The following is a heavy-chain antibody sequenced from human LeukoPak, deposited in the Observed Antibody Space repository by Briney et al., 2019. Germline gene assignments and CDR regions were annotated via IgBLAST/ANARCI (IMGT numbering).Heavy chain of an antibody. D-gene: IGHD3-9*01. CDR2: IWYDGSNK. J-gene: IGHJ4*02. CDR1: GFTFSSYG. CDR3: AKAEGYDILTGLDY. V-gene: IGHV3-33*06. Sequence: GGSLRLSCAASGFTFSSYGMHWVRQAPGKGLEWVAVIWYDGSNKYYGDSVKGRFTISRDNSKNTLYLQMNSLRTEDTAVYYCAKAEGYDILTGLDYWGQGTLVTVSS.